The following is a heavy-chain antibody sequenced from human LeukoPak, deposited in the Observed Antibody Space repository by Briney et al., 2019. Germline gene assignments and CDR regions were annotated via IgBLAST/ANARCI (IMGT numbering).Heavy chain of an antibody. CDR3: GRNLGSGSDH. Sequence: SETLSLTCSVSGASVSSDYWNWIRQSPGRGLEWIGYTHYRGDINYNPSLESRLTMSVDASSNQVSLKLSSVTAADAAVYYCGRNLGSGSDHWGQGTLVTVSS. V-gene: IGHV4-59*02. CDR2: THYRGDI. J-gene: IGHJ4*02. D-gene: IGHD3-10*01. CDR1: GASVSSDY.